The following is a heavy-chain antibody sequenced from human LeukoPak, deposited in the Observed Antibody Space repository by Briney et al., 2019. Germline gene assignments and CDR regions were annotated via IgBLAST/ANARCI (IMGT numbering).Heavy chain of an antibody. CDR2: MNPNSGNT. Sequence: ASVKVSCKASGYTFTSYDINWVRQATGQGLEWMGWMNPNSGNTGYAQKFQGRVTMTRNTSIGTAYMELSSLRSEDTAVYYCARGLGYCSGGSCYSGHWGQGTLVTVSS. CDR1: GYTFTSYD. D-gene: IGHD2-15*01. V-gene: IGHV1-8*01. J-gene: IGHJ4*02. CDR3: ARGLGYCSGGSCYSGH.